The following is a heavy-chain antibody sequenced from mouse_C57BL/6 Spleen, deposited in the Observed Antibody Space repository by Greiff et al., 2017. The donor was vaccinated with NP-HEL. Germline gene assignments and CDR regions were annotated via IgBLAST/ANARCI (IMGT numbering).Heavy chain of an antibody. D-gene: IGHD2-2*01. CDR2: IYPGDGDT. J-gene: IGHJ1*03. V-gene: IGHV1-80*01. CDR3: ARGGVTTRYFDV. Sequence: VQLQQSGAELVKPGASVKISCKASGYAFSSYWMNWVKQRPGKGLEWIGQIYPGDGDTNYNGKFKGKATLTADKSSSTAYMQLSSLTSEDSAVYFCARGGVTTRYFDVWGTGTTVTVSS. CDR1: GYAFSSYW.